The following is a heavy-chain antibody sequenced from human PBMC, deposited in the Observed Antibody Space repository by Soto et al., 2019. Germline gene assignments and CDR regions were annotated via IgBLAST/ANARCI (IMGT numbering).Heavy chain of an antibody. CDR3: AGSVY. V-gene: IGHV3-74*01. Sequence: PGGSLTLSCSASGFTLSSDWMHWVRQAPGKGLVWVSRINTDGSGTSYADSVKGRFTISRDNAKNSLYLQMNSLRAEDTAVYYCAGSVYWGQGTLVTVSS. D-gene: IGHD3-10*01. J-gene: IGHJ4*02. CDR1: GFTLSSDW. CDR2: INTDGSGT.